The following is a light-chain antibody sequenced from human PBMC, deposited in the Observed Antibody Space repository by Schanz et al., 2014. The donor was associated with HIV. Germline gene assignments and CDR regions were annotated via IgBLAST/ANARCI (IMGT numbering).Light chain of an antibody. CDR2: DVT. J-gene: IGLJ2*01. CDR1: SGDLGPYDY. Sequence: QSALTQPASVSGSPGQSITISCTGSSGDLGPYDYASWYQQHPAQPPKLLTYDVTYRPSGISNRFSGSKSAYTASLTISGLQPEDEADYYCCSYAGSYTLVFGGGTKVTVL. V-gene: IGLV2-14*03. CDR3: CSYAGSYTLV.